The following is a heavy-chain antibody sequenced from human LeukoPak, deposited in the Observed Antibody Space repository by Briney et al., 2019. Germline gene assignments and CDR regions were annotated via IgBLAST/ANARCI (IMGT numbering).Heavy chain of an antibody. CDR2: ISANGRKT. V-gene: IGHV3-64*01. CDR3: ARVALGSGLDY. Sequence: GGSLRLSCAASGFLVSSYSMHWVRQAPGKGLEFVSAISANGRKTYYANSVKGRFTISRDNSKNTLYLQMGSLRPEDMGVYYCARVALGSGLDYWGQGTLVTVSS. D-gene: IGHD1-26*01. J-gene: IGHJ4*02. CDR1: GFLVSSYS.